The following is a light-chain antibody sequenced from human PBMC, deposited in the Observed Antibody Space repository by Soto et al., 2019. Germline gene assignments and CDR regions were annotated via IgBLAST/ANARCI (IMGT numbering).Light chain of an antibody. V-gene: IGLV2-11*01. CDR1: SSDVGGYNY. J-gene: IGLJ1*01. CDR2: DVS. CDR3: CSYAGSSYV. Sequence: QSALTQPRSVSGSPGQSVTISCTGTSSDVGGYNYVSWYQQHPGKAPKLMIYDVSKRPSGVPDRFSGSKSGNTASLIISGLQAEDEADYYCCSYAGSSYVFGTGTKLTVL.